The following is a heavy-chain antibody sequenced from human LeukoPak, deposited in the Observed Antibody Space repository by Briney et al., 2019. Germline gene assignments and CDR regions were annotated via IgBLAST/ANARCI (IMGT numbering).Heavy chain of an antibody. CDR1: SRSISSHY. Sequence: PSQTLSLTCTVSSRSISSHYSSWIRHPAAKGLEWIGRIYSMGSTNYNRSLKGRVTMSVDPSKNQFSLRLGSVTAADTAVYYCARQIASAGTVGFDFWGQGALVTVSS. V-gene: IGHV4-4*07. CDR2: IYSMGST. CDR3: ARQIASAGTVGFDF. J-gene: IGHJ4*02. D-gene: IGHD6-13*01.